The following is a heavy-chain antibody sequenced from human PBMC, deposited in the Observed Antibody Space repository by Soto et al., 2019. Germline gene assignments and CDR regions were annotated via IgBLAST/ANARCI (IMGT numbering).Heavy chain of an antibody. CDR3: ARYSSWTPPNFDY. J-gene: IGHJ4*02. CDR2: ISSSSSTI. CDR1: GFTFSSHS. Sequence: GGSLRLSCAASGFTFSSHSMNWVRQAPGKGLEWVSYISSSSSTIYYADSVKGRFTISRDNAKNSLYLQMNSLRDEDTAVYYCARYSSWTPPNFDYWGQGTLVTVSS. D-gene: IGHD6-13*01. V-gene: IGHV3-48*02.